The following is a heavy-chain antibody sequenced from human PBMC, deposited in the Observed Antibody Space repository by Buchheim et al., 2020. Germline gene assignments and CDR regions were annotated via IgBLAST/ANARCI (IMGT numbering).Heavy chain of an antibody. Sequence: QVQLQESGPGLVKPSQTLSLTCTVSGGSISSGDYYWSWIRQPPGKGLEWIGYIYYSGSTYYNPSLKSRVTISVDTSKNQFSLKLSSVTAADTAVYDCARGFRGYCSGTSCYYFDYWGQGTL. CDR3: ARGFRGYCSGTSCYYFDY. CDR2: IYYSGST. CDR1: GGSISSGDYY. V-gene: IGHV4-30-4*01. D-gene: IGHD2-15*01. J-gene: IGHJ4*02.